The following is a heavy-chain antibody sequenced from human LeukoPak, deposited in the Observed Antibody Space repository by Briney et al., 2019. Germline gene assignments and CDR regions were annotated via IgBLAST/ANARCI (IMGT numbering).Heavy chain of an antibody. J-gene: IGHJ4*02. CDR2: INPSDGGT. CDR3: ARGGSAASDY. Sequence: ASVKGSCKASGYSFTNNHMHWVRQAPGQGLEWMGIINPSDGGTTYAQKFQGRVTMTRDTSTTTVYMELSSLRSEDTAVYYCARGGSAASDYWGQGTLVTVSS. V-gene: IGHV1-46*01. D-gene: IGHD6-13*01. CDR1: GYSFTNNH.